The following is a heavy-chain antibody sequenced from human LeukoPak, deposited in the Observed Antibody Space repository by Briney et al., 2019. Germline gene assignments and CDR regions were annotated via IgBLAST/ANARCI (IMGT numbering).Heavy chain of an antibody. CDR1: GYAISSGYC. Sequence: SETLSLTCAVSGYAISSGYCWGWIRQPPGKGLEWIGSAYHSGSTDYNPSLKSRVTISVDTSKNQFSLKVSSVTAADTAVYYCARPEYSSSGPFNYWGQGTLVTVSS. V-gene: IGHV4-38-2*01. CDR2: AYHSGST. D-gene: IGHD6-6*01. J-gene: IGHJ4*02. CDR3: ARPEYSSSGPFNY.